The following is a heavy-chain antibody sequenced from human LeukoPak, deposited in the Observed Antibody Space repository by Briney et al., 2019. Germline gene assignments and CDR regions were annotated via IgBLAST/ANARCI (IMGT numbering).Heavy chain of an antibody. CDR1: GLTFINAW. CDR2: IKSKTDGGTS. J-gene: IGHJ3*02. D-gene: IGHD1-26*01. CDR3: ATDPGEWEPI. Sequence: GGSLRLSCATSGLTFINAWMSWFRQAPGKGLEWVGRIKSKTDGGTSDYAAPVQGRFTISRDDSKNTLYLQMNSLKIEDTAVYYCATDPGEWEPIWGQGTMVTVSS. V-gene: IGHV3-15*01.